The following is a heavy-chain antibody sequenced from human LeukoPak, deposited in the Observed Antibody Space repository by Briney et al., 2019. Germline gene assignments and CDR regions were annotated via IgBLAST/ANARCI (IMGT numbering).Heavy chain of an antibody. V-gene: IGHV4-39*07. D-gene: IGHD1-26*01. CDR3: AGLVVRISGFDP. J-gene: IGHJ5*02. CDR1: GGSISSSSYY. CDR2: IYYSGST. Sequence: SETLSLTCTVSGGSISSSSYYWGWIRQPPGKGLEWIGSIYYSGSTYYNPSLKSRVTISVDTSKNQFSLKLSSVTAADTAVYYCAGLVVRISGFDPWGQGTLVTVSS.